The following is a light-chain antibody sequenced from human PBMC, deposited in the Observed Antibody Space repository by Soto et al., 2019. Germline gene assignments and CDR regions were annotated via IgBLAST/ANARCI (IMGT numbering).Light chain of an antibody. CDR1: QGISSY. CDR2: AAS. CDR3: QQYNNWPPIT. V-gene: IGKV1-8*01. J-gene: IGKJ5*01. Sequence: AIRMTQSPSSFSASTGDRVTITCRASQGISSYLAWYQQKPGKAPKLLIYAASTLQSGVPSRFSGSGSGTDFTLTISSLQSEDFAVYYCQQYNNWPPITFGQGTRMEIK.